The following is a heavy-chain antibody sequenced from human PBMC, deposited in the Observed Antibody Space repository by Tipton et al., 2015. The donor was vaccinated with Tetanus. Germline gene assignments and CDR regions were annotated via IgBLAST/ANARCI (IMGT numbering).Heavy chain of an antibody. CDR3: ARSYYDLLTGNYIPYYFDY. Sequence: TLSLTCSVSGDSISSGGYYWSWIRQHPGKGLEWIGYIYSSGTTNYNPSLRSRVTMSVDTSKNQFSLELTSVTAADTAVYYCARSYYDLLTGNYIPYYFDYWGRESLVTVSS. CDR1: GDSISSGGYY. D-gene: IGHD3-9*01. V-gene: IGHV4-31*03. J-gene: IGHJ4*02. CDR2: IYSSGTT.